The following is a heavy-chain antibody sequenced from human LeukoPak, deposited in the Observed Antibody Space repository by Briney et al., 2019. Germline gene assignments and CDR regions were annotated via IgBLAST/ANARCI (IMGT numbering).Heavy chain of an antibody. V-gene: IGHV3-30*02. J-gene: IGHJ3*02. CDR3: AKASWANGAFDI. Sequence: GGSLRLSCAASGFTFSSYGMHWVRQPPGKGLEWVAFLRYDGSDDVYADSVKGRFSISRDNSKNTLYLQMNSLRAEDTAVYYCAKASWANGAFDIWGQGTMVTVSS. D-gene: IGHD2-8*01. CDR1: GFTFSSYG. CDR2: LRYDGSDD.